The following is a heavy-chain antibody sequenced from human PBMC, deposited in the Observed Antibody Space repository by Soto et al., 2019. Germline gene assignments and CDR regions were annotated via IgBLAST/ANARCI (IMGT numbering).Heavy chain of an antibody. D-gene: IGHD6-19*01. V-gene: IGHV4-39*01. CDR3: ARRRMESSGWYPPALNYYGMDV. J-gene: IGHJ6*02. Sequence: ASETLSLTCTVSGGSISSSSYYWGWIRQPPGKGLEWIGSIYYSGSTYYNPSLKSRVTISVDTSKNQFSLKLSSVTAADTAVYYCARRRMESSGWYPPALNYYGMDVWGQGTTVTVSS. CDR1: GGSISSSSYY. CDR2: IYYSGST.